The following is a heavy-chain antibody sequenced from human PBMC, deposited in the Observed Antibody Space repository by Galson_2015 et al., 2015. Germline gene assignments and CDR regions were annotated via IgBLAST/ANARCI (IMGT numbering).Heavy chain of an antibody. CDR3: ARTNYYGSESYYMSIQPFDY. V-gene: IGHV3-7*04. CDR2: IKQDGSEK. J-gene: IGHJ4*02. Sequence: SLRLSCAASGFTFSSYWMSWVRQAPGKGLEWVANIKQDGSEKYYVDSVKGRFTISRDNAKNSLFLQMDNLRAEDTAVYYCARTNYYGSESYYMSIQPFDYWGQGTLVTVSS. D-gene: IGHD3-10*01. CDR1: GFTFSSYW.